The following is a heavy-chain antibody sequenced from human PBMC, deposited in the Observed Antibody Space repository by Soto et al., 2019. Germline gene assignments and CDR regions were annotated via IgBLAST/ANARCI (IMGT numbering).Heavy chain of an antibody. D-gene: IGHD1-26*01. CDR1: GFTFSSYA. J-gene: IGHJ4*02. Sequence: GGSLRLSCAASGFTFSSYAMHWVRQAPGKGLEWVALISYDGGNEKYTESVKDRFTISRDDSHNVAYLQMSSLRTEDTAMYYCAKDRYSGTYPTDFDDWGQGSLVTVSS. CDR3: AKDRYSGTYPTDFDD. CDR2: ISYDGGNE. V-gene: IGHV3-30*18.